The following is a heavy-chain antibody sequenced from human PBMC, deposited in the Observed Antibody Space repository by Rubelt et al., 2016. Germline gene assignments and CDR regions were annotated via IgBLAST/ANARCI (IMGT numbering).Heavy chain of an antibody. CDR2: IKSKTDGGTT. CDR3: TTDTVTTYWNWFDP. V-gene: IGHV3-15*01. D-gene: IGHD4-17*01. Sequence: RIKSKTDGGTTDYAAPVKGRFTISRDDSKNTLYLQMNSLKTEDTAVYYCTTDTVTTYWNWFDPWGQGTLVTASS. J-gene: IGHJ5*02.